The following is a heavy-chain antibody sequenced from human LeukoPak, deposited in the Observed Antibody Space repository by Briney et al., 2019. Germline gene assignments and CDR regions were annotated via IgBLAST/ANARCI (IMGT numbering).Heavy chain of an antibody. CDR1: GFTFNTYG. V-gene: IGHV3-23*01. D-gene: IGHD3-10*01. CDR3: AGRGSGSYFDY. Sequence: GGSLRLSCAASGFTFNTYGMNWVRQAPGKGLEWVSAISGSGGSTYYADSVKGRFTISRDDSKNTLYLQMHSLRAEDTAVYYCAGRGSGSYFDYWGQGTLVTVSS. J-gene: IGHJ4*02. CDR2: ISGSGGST.